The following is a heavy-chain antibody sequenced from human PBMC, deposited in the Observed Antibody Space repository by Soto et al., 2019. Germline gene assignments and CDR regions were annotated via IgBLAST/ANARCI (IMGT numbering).Heavy chain of an antibody. J-gene: IGHJ4*02. CDR2: MSGSGATA. Sequence: GGSLRLSCAASGFAFSISAMTWVRQAPGRGLEWVSSMSGSGATADYADSVKGRFTISRDNSKNRVFLQMSSLRAEDTALYFCAKDRNLYSSTGVRFDYWGQGTLVTVS. V-gene: IGHV3-23*01. D-gene: IGHD2-2*01. CDR3: AKDRNLYSSTGVRFDY. CDR1: GFAFSISA.